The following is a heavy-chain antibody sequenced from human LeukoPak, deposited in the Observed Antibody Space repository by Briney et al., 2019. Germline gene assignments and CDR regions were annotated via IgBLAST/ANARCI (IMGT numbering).Heavy chain of an antibody. J-gene: IGHJ3*02. D-gene: IGHD1-14*01. CDR3: ARGPDADTSPYAFDI. CDR1: GFTFSSYA. V-gene: IGHV3-30-3*01. Sequence: GGSLRLSCAASGFTFSSYAMHWVRQAPGKGLEWVAVISNDGSNKYYADSVKGRFTISRDNSKNTLYLQMNSLRAEDTAVYYCARGPDADTSPYAFDIWGQGTMVTVSS. CDR2: ISNDGSNK.